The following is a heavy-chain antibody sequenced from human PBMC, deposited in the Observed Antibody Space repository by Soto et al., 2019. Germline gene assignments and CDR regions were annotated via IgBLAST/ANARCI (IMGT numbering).Heavy chain of an antibody. CDR1: GGTFSSYA. Sequence: SVKVSCKASGGTFSSYAISWVRQAPGQGLEWMGGIIPIFGTANYAQKFQGRVTITADESTSTAYMELSSLRSEDTAVYYCARVRQSPYSTSCFPHHWFDPWGQRTLVTVSS. CDR3: ARVRQSPYSTSCFPHHWFDP. D-gene: IGHD2-2*01. CDR2: IIPIFGTA. J-gene: IGHJ5*02. V-gene: IGHV1-69*13.